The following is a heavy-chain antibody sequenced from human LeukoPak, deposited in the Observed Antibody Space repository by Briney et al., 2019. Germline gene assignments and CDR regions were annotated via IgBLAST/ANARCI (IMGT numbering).Heavy chain of an antibody. CDR3: AKDQQVGAAAYYFDS. CDR2: IANDGKDK. Sequence: PGGSLRPSCAASGFTFSRYGLHWVRQAPGKGLEWVAVIANDGKDKKYADSVKGRFTISRDNSKSTLYLQMNSLRAEDTAVYYCAKDQQVGAAAYYFDSWGQGTLVTVSS. J-gene: IGHJ4*02. D-gene: IGHD2-2*01. V-gene: IGHV3-30*18. CDR1: GFTFSRYG.